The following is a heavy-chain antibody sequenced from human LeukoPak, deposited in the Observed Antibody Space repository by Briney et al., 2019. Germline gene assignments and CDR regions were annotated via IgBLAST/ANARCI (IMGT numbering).Heavy chain of an antibody. J-gene: IGHJ3*02. D-gene: IGHD3-10*01. CDR3: ARASITRVAFDI. CDR1: GGSISSDNYY. V-gene: IGHV4-39*07. CDR2: IYSRGST. Sequence: PSETLSLTCTVSGGSISSDNYYWGWIRQPPGKGLEWIGSIYSRGSTNYNPSLKSRVTMSVDTSKNQFSLKLSSVTAADTAVYYCARASITRVAFDIWGQGTMVTVSS.